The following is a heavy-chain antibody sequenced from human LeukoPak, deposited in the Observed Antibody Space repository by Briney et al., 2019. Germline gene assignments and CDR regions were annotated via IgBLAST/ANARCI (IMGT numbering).Heavy chain of an antibody. CDR2: INPNSGGT. Sequence: ASVKVSCTASGYTVTGYYMHWVRQAPGQGLEWMGWINPNSGGTNYAQKFQGRVTMTRDTSISSAYMELSRLRSDDTAVYYCARGGASSLRFLEWSPFDYWGQGTLVTVSS. CDR3: ARGGASSLRFLEWSPFDY. J-gene: IGHJ4*02. CDR1: GYTVTGYY. D-gene: IGHD3-3*01. V-gene: IGHV1-2*02.